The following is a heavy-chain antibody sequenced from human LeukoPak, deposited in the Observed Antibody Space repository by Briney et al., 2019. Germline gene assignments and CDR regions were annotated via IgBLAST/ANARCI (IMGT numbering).Heavy chain of an antibody. CDR1: GFTFSSYA. CDR2: ISGSGGST. V-gene: IGHV3-23*01. J-gene: IGHJ6*02. CDR3: AKPSLDSSGWPKGAYYYYGMDV. D-gene: IGHD6-19*01. Sequence: GGSLRLSCAASGFTFSSYAMSWVRQAPGKGLEWVSAISGSGGSTYYADSVKGRFTISRDNSKNTLYLQMSSLRAEDTAVYYCAKPSLDSSGWPKGAYYYYGMDVWGQGTTVTVSS.